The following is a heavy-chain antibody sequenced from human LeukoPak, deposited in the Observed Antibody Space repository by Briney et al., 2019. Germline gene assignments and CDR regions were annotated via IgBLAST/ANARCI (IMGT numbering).Heavy chain of an antibody. CDR2: ISSSSSTI. CDR1: GFTFSSYS. CDR3: ARDLLEYYFDY. Sequence: PGGSLRLSCAASGFTFSSYSMNWVRQAPGKGLEWVSYISSSSSTIYYADSVKGRFTISRDNAKNSLYLQMNSLRAEDTALYYCARDLLEYYFDYWGQGTLVTVSS. J-gene: IGHJ4*02. V-gene: IGHV3-48*04. D-gene: IGHD1-26*01.